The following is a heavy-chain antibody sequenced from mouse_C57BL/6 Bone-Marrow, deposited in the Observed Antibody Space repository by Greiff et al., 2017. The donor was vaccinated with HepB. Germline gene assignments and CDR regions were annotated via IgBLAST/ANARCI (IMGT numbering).Heavy chain of an antibody. Sequence: EVKLVESGGGLVKPGGSLKLSCAASGFTFSSYAMSWVRQTPAQRLEWVATISDGGSYTNYPANVKGRFTISRDKAKNNLYLQMSHLKAEDTAMCYCARASSGYAWLADWGQGTLVTVSA. CDR3: ARASSGYAWLAD. J-gene: IGHJ3*01. CDR1: GFTFSSYA. CDR2: ISDGGSYT. D-gene: IGHD3-2*02. V-gene: IGHV5-4*03.